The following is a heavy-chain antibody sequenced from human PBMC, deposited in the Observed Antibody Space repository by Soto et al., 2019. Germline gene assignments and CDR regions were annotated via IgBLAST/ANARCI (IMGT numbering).Heavy chain of an antibody. V-gene: IGHV5-51*01. Sequence: PGASLKISCDRSGYSFTSDWICWVRQMRGKGLEWMGIIYPGDSDTRYSPSFQGQVTISADKSISTAYLQWSSLKASDTAMYYCARRGDSSGYIDYWGQGILVTVSS. CDR2: IYPGDSDT. CDR1: GYSFTSDW. CDR3: ARRGDSSGYIDY. J-gene: IGHJ4*02. D-gene: IGHD3-22*01.